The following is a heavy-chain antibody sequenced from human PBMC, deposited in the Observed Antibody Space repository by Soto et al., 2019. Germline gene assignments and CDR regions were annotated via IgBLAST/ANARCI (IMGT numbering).Heavy chain of an antibody. D-gene: IGHD3-10*01. CDR1: VFTCSSYA. CDR2: VSAGGDMT. V-gene: IGHV3-23*01. J-gene: IGHJ6*02. CDR3: ARGDRGGSGSPASYYYSGLDV. Sequence: PGWSLRLSCSASVFTCSSYAMSWCRQAPGKGLEWVSSVSAGGDMTYYSDSVKGRFTISRDNSNNALFLQMNSLRIEDTALYYCARGDRGGSGSPASYYYSGLDVWGQGATVTVSS.